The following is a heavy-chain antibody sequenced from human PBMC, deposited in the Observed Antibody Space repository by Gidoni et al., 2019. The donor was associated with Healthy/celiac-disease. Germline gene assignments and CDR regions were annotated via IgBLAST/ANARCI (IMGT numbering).Heavy chain of an antibody. Sequence: QVQLQESGPGLVKPSQTLSLTCPVSGGDISSGSYYWSWIRQPAGKGLEWIRRIYTSGSTNYNPSLKSLVTISVDTSKNQFSLNLSSVTAADTAVDYCASTVTTEKYYFDYWGQGTLVTVSS. V-gene: IGHV4-61*02. CDR3: ASTVTTEKYYFDY. J-gene: IGHJ4*02. CDR2: IYTSGST. CDR1: GGDISSGSYY. D-gene: IGHD4-17*01.